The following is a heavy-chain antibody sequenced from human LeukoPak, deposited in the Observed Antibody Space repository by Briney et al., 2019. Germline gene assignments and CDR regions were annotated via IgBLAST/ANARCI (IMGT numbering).Heavy chain of an antibody. J-gene: IGHJ6*04. CDR1: GFTFSSYS. CDR2: ISSRSATI. Sequence: GGSLRLSCAASGFTFSSYSMNWVRQAPGKGLEWVSYISSRSATIYYADSVKGRFTISRDNAKNSLYLQMNSLRAEDTAVYYCAELGITMVGGVWGKGTTVTISS. D-gene: IGHD3-10*02. CDR3: AELGITMVGGV. V-gene: IGHV3-48*04.